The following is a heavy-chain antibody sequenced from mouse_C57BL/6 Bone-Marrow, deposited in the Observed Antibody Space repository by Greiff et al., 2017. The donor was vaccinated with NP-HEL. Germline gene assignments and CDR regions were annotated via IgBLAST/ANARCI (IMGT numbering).Heavy chain of an antibody. CDR3: TTDGYSVAY. J-gene: IGHJ3*01. CDR1: GFNIKDDY. V-gene: IGHV14-4*01. Sequence: VHVKQSGAELVRPGASVKLSCTASGFNIKDDYMHWVKQRPEQGLEWIGWIDPENGDTEYASKFQGKATITADTSSNTAYLQLSSLTSEDTAVYYCTTDGYSVAYWGQGTLVTVSA. D-gene: IGHD2-3*01. CDR2: IDPENGDT.